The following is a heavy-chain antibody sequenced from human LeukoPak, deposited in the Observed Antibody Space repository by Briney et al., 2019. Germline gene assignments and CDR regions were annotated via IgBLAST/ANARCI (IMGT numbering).Heavy chain of an antibody. CDR3: ARGVGSSGPLPTEYFQH. CDR1: GFTFSSYA. V-gene: IGHV3-30-3*01. D-gene: IGHD6-19*01. CDR2: ISYDGSNK. Sequence: TGGSLKLSCAASGFTFSSYAMHWVRQAPGKGLEWVAVISYDGSNKYYADSVKGRFTISRDNSKNTLYLQMNSLRAEDTAVYYCARGVGSSGPLPTEYFQHWGQGTLVTVSS. J-gene: IGHJ1*01.